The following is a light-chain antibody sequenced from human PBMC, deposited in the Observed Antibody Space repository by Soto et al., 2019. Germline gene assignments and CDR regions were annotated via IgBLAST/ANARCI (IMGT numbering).Light chain of an antibody. V-gene: IGKV1-5*03. CDR1: QSISSW. CDR3: QQYNSYGLT. Sequence: DIQMTQSPSTLSASVGDRVSITCRASQSISSWLAWYQQRPGQAPNLLIYQASTLQSGVPSRFSGSGSGTEFTLTISGLQPDDFATYYCQQYNSYGLTFGGGTKVEIK. CDR2: QAS. J-gene: IGKJ4*01.